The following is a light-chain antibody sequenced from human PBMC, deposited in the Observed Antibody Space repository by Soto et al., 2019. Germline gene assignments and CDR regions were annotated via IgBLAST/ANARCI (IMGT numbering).Light chain of an antibody. CDR3: MQALQTPRT. Sequence: DIMMTQSPLSLPVTPGEPASISCRSSQSLLHSTGYNYLDWYLQKPGQSPQLLIYLGSNRASGVPDRLSGSGSGTDVTLKISRVEAEDVGIYYCMQALQTPRTFGQGTKVEIK. V-gene: IGKV2-28*01. CDR2: LGS. J-gene: IGKJ1*01. CDR1: QSLLHSTGYNY.